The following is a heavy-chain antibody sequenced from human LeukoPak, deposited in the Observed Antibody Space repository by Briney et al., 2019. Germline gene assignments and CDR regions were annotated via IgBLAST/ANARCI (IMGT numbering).Heavy chain of an antibody. V-gene: IGHV4-59*01. J-gene: IGHJ4*02. CDR3: TRDKGSWYYFDY. Sequence: SETLSLTCTVSGGSISSYYWSWIRQPPGKGLEWIGYIYYSGSTNYNPSLKSRVTISVDTSKNQFSLKLSSVTAADTAVYYCTRDKGSWYYFDYWGQGTLVTVSS. D-gene: IGHD6-13*01. CDR1: GGSISSYY. CDR2: IYYSGST.